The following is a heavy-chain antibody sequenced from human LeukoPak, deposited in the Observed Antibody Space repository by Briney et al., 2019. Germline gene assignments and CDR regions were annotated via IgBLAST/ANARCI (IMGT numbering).Heavy chain of an antibody. CDR3: AREKTSSGTGWLDP. CDR1: GFTFRSYS. CDR2: MGGSTTFM. D-gene: IGHD2-8*02. J-gene: IGHJ5*02. Sequence: PGGSLRLSCVASGFTFRSYSMNWVRQAPRKGLEWVASMGGSTTFMYYSDSVKGRFTISRDNVKNSVYLQMNSLRVEDTAIYYCAREKTSSGTGWLDPWGQGTLVTVSS. V-gene: IGHV3-21*01.